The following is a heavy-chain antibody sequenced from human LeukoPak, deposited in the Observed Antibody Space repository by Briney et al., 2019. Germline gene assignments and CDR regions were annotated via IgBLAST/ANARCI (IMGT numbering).Heavy chain of an antibody. V-gene: IGHV1-2*02. CDR3: ARDRDYSNTERGFDY. Sequence: ASVKVPCKTSGYTFTDYYIHWVRQAPGQGLEWMGWINPNSGETNSAQKFQGRVTMTGDTSISTAYMELRRVTSDDTAVYYCARDRDYSNTERGFDYWGQETLDTVSS. J-gene: IGHJ4*02. CDR1: GYTFTDYY. D-gene: IGHD4-11*01. CDR2: INPNSGET.